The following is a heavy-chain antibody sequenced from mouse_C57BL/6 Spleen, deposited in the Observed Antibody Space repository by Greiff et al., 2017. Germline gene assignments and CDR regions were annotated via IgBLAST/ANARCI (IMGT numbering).Heavy chain of an antibody. V-gene: IGHV1-53*01. D-gene: IGHD2-4*01. J-gene: IGHJ2*01. Sequence: VQLQQPGTELVKPGASVKLSCKASGYTFTSYWMHWVKQRPGQGLEWIGNINPSNGGTNYNEKFKSKATLTVDKSSSTAYMQLSSLTSEDSAVYYCARGSLYDYDDEGYFDYWGQGTTLTVSS. CDR3: ARGSLYDYDDEGYFDY. CDR2: INPSNGGT. CDR1: GYTFTSYW.